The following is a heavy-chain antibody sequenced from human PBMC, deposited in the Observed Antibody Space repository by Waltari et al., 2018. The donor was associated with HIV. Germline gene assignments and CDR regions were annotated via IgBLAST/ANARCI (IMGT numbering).Heavy chain of an antibody. CDR1: GFSFSDYY. J-gene: IGHJ6*02. D-gene: IGHD2-21*01. CDR3: ARDWSIGRLPHYFNYGMDV. V-gene: IGHV3-11*01. CDR2: ISRTGSTI. Sequence: QVKLMESGGGLVQPGGSLRLSCGGSGFSFSDYYMSWIRQAPGKGLEWVADISRTGSTISYAVSVRGRLAISRDNAKTSLHLQMDSLRAEDTAVYYCARDWSIGRLPHYFNYGMDVWGQGTTVTVSS.